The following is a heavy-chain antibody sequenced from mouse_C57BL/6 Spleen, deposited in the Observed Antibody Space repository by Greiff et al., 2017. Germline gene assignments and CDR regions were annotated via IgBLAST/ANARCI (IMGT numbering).Heavy chain of an antibody. CDR2: INPYNGGT. J-gene: IGHJ3*01. CDR1: GYTFTDYY. Sequence: VQLQQSGPVLVKPGASVKMSCKASGYTFTDYYMNWVKQSHGKSLEWIGVINPYNGGTSYNQKFKGKATLTVDKSSSTAYMELNSLTSEDSAVYYCARGGGATGDWFAYWGQGTLVTVSA. CDR3: ARGGGATGDWFAY. V-gene: IGHV1-19*01.